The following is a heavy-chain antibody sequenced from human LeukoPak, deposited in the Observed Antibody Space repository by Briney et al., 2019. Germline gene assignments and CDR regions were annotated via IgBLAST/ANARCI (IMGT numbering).Heavy chain of an antibody. J-gene: IGHJ5*02. CDR3: ARDIAVNWFDP. Sequence: PSETLSLTCTVSGGSISSGDDYWSWIRQPPGKGLEWIGYIYYSGSTYYNPSLKSRVTISVDTSKNQFSLKLSSVTAADTAVYYCARDIAVNWFDPWGQGTLVTVSS. CDR2: IYYSGST. CDR1: GGSISSGDDY. V-gene: IGHV4-30-4*08. D-gene: IGHD2-21*01.